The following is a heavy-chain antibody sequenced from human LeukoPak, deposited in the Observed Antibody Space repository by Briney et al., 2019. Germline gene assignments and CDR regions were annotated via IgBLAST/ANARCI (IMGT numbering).Heavy chain of an antibody. CDR1: GFTFDDYA. CDR2: ISWNSGSI. V-gene: IGHV3-9*01. CDR3: AKDIEVAAAGPYYFDY. J-gene: IGHJ4*02. D-gene: IGHD6-13*01. Sequence: PGGSLRLSCAASGFTFDDYAMHWVRQAPGKGLEWVSGISWNSGSIGYADSVKGRFTISRDNAKNSLYLQMNSLRAEDTASYYCAKDIEVAAAGPYYFDYWGQGTLVTVSS.